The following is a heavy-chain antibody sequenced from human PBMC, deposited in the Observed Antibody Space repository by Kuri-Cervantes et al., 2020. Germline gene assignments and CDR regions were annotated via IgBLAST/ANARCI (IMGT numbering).Heavy chain of an antibody. J-gene: IGHJ5*02. V-gene: IGHV3-23*01. D-gene: IGHD1-26*01. CDR1: GFTFSSYA. Sequence: GGSLRLSCAASGFTFSSYAMSWVRQAPGKGLEWVSAISGSGGSTYYAGSVKGRFTISRDNSKNTLYLQMNSLRAEDTAVYYCAKDFGASFEGWFDPWGQGTLVTVSS. CDR2: ISGSGGST. CDR3: AKDFGASFEGWFDP.